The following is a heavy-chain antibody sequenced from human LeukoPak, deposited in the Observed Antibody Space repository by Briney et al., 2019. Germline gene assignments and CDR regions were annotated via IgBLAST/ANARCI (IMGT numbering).Heavy chain of an antibody. D-gene: IGHD3-10*01. CDR3: ARHVTPITMVRGVIPPFNWSDP. CDR1: GGSFSGYY. CDR2: INHSGST. Sequence: SETLSLTCAVYGGSFSGYYWSWIRQPPGKGLEWIGEINHSGSTNYNPSLKSRVTISVDTSKNQFSLKLSSVTAADTAVYYCARHVTPITMVRGVIPPFNWSDPWGQGTLVTVSS. J-gene: IGHJ5*02. V-gene: IGHV4-34*01.